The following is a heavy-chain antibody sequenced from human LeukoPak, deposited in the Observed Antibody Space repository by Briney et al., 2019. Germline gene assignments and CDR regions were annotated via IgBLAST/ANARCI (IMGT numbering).Heavy chain of an antibody. CDR1: GFTFSSYE. V-gene: IGHV3-48*03. CDR3: ARDAPYYDSRGYYHDAFDI. D-gene: IGHD3-22*01. Sequence: GGSLRLSCAASGFTFSSYEMNWVRQAPGKGLEWVSYISSSGTTIYYADSVKGRFTISRDNAKNSLYLQMNSLRAEDTVVYYCARDAPYYDSRGYYHDAFDIWGQGTMVTVSS. J-gene: IGHJ3*02. CDR2: ISSSGTTI.